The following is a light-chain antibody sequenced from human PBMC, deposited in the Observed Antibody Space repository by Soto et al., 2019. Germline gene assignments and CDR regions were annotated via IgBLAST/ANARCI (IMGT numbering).Light chain of an antibody. J-gene: IGKJ2*01. CDR2: VSF. CDR3: QQSNTSPYT. CDR1: QSISSF. V-gene: IGKV1-39*01. Sequence: DIQMTQSPSSLSVSVGDRVTITCRASQSISSFLPWFQQKPGKAPNLLIFVSFNLQSGVPSRFSGSGSGTDFTLTITSLQHEDSAPYYCQQSNTSPYTFGQGTKLEI.